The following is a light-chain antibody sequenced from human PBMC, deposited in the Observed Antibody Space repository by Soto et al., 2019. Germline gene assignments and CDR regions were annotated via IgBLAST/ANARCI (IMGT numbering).Light chain of an antibody. CDR2: EVS. CDR3: SSYTSSNTWV. Sequence: QSALTQPASVSGSPGQSITISCTGTSSDIGAYNYVSWYQQYPGKAPKLMIFEVSNWPSGVSNRFSGSKSGNTASLTISGLQAEDDADYSCSSYTSSNTWVFGGGTKLTVL. J-gene: IGLJ3*02. CDR1: SSDIGAYNY. V-gene: IGLV2-14*01.